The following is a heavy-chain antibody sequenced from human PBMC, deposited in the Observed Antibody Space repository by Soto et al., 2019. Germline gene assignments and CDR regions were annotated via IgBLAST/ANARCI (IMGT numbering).Heavy chain of an antibody. CDR1: GFTFSSYW. D-gene: IGHD5-12*01. CDR2: INSDGSTT. Sequence: EVQLVESGGGLVQPGGSLRLSCAASGFTFSSYWMHWVRQAPGKGLVWVSRINSDGSTTNYADPVKGRFTISRDNAKKTLYLQMNSLRAEDTAVYYCARVPTGGYDWNWGQGTLVTVSS. V-gene: IGHV3-74*01. J-gene: IGHJ4*02. CDR3: ARVPTGGYDWN.